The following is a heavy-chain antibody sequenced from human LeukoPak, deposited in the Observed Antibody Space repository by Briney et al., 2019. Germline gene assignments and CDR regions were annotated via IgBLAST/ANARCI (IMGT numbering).Heavy chain of an antibody. J-gene: IGHJ4*02. CDR3: ARAFTGIAAAGFDY. D-gene: IGHD6-13*01. Sequence: GGSLRLFCAASGFTFSSCWMHWVRQAPGKGLVWVSRINSDGSSTSYADSVKGRFTISRDNAKNTLYLQMNSLRAEDTAVYYCARAFTGIAAAGFDYWGQGTLVTVSS. CDR1: GFTFSSCW. CDR2: INSDGSST. V-gene: IGHV3-74*01.